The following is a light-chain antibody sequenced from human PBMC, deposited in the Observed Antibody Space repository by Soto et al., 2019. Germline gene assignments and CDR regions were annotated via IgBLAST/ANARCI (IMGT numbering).Light chain of an antibody. CDR1: QSIGSW. CDR2: DAS. J-gene: IGKJ1*01. V-gene: IGKV1-5*01. CDR3: QQHQTYST. Sequence: DIALTQSPSTLSASVGDRITITCRASQSIGSWLARYQQKPGKAPKVLIYDASSLESGVPPRFSGSGSGTEFTLTISSLQPDDFATDYCQQHQTYSTFGQGTKVDIK.